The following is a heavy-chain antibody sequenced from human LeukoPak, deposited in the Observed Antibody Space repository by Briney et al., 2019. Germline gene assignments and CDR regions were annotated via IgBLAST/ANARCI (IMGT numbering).Heavy chain of an antibody. Sequence: ASVKVSCKASGYTFTDYYMHCVRQAPGQGLEWMGWINPNSGDAKYAQKFQGWVTMTRDTSISTAYMEVSRLRSDDTAVYYCARRRAERYCSSTSCSQNPFDYWGQGTLVTVSS. D-gene: IGHD2-2*01. CDR2: INPNSGDA. V-gene: IGHV1-2*04. CDR1: GYTFTDYY. CDR3: ARRRAERYCSSTSCSQNPFDY. J-gene: IGHJ4*02.